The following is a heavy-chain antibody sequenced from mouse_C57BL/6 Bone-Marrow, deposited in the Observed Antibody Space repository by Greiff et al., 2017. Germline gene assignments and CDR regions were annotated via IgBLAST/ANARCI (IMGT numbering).Heavy chain of an antibody. CDR2: IYPTSGRT. CDR3: ARSGPLGRSFDD. D-gene: IGHD4-1*01. CDR1: GYTFTSYW. V-gene: IGHV1-55*01. J-gene: IGHJ2*01. Sequence: VQLQQPGAELVKPGASVKMSCKASGYTFTSYWITWVKPRPGQGLEWIGDIYPTSGRTNYNEKFKSKAILTVATSSNTAYMQLSSLTSEDSAVFYVARSGPLGRSFDDWGQGTTLTVSS.